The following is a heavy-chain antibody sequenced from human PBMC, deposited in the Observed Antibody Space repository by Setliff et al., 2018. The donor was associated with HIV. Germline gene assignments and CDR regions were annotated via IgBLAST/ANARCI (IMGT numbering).Heavy chain of an antibody. Sequence: SETLSLTCTVSGAYISSYYWSWIQQPPGKGLAWIGDIYYSGNTHFNPSLKSRVTILLDTSKNQVFLMLTSVTAADTAVYYCARDLGRITLSGVNEGWFDPWGQGTLVTVS. CDR2: IYYSGNT. D-gene: IGHD3-3*01. J-gene: IGHJ5*02. CDR3: ARDLGRITLSGVNEGWFDP. V-gene: IGHV4-59*01. CDR1: GAYISSYY.